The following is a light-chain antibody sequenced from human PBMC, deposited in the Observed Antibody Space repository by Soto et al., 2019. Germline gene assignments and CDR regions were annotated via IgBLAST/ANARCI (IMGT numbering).Light chain of an antibody. Sequence: EIVMTQSPATLSVSPGERATLSCRASQTVLSNLAWYQQKPGLAPRLLIYGASTRATGVPARFSGSGSGTEFTLTISSLQSEDFAVYYCQQYSDWPPVFIFGPGTKVDIK. CDR3: QQYSDWPPVFI. CDR2: GAS. J-gene: IGKJ3*01. CDR1: QTVLSN. V-gene: IGKV3-15*01.